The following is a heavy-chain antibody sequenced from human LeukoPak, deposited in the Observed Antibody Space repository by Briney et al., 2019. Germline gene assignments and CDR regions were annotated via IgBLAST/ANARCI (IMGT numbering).Heavy chain of an antibody. CDR3: ARGYVSNAYGYAFDI. CDR2: IYYSGST. CDR1: GGSISNYY. V-gene: IGHV4-59*01. Sequence: SETLSLTCTVSGGSISNYYWSWIRQPPGKGLEWIGYIYYSGSTNYNPSLKSRVTISVDTSKNQFSLKLSSVTAADTAVYYCARGYVSNAYGYAFDIWGQGTMVTVSS. D-gene: IGHD3-16*01. J-gene: IGHJ3*02.